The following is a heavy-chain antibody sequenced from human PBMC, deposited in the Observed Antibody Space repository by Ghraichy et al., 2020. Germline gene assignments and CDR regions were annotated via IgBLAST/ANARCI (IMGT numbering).Heavy chain of an antibody. CDR1: GGSISSYY. CDR3: ARETGYSSGWMAFDY. J-gene: IGHJ4*02. V-gene: IGHV4-59*01. D-gene: IGHD6-19*01. Sequence: SETLSLTCTVSGGSISSYYWSWIRQPPGKGLEWIGYIYYSGSTNYNPSLKSRVTISVDTSKNQFSLKLSSVTAADTAVYYCARETGYSSGWMAFDYWGQGTLVTVSS. CDR2: IYYSGST.